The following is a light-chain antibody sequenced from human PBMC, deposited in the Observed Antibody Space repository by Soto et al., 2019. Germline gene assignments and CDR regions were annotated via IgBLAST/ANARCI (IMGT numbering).Light chain of an antibody. CDR1: QSISSY. CDR3: QQSYSTPWT. CDR2: AAS. J-gene: IGKJ1*01. V-gene: IGKV1-39*01. Sequence: DLQMTQSPSSLSASVGDRVTITCRASQSISSYLNWYQQKPGKAPKLLIYAASSLQSGVPSRFSGSGSGTDFTLTISSLQPEDFATYYCQQSYSTPWTFGQGTKEEIK.